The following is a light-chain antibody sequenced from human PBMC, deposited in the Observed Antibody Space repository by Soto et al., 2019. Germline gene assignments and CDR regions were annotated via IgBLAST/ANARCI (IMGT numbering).Light chain of an antibody. V-gene: IGLV2-14*01. CDR3: SSFTTSNTWM. CDR1: SSDVGGYNF. J-gene: IGLJ3*02. Sequence: QSALTQPASVSGSPGQSITISCTGTSSDVGGYNFVSWYQQHPSNAPKLMIYEVSNRPSGVSDRFSGSKSGNTASLTISGLQAEDEADYYCSSFTTSNTWMFGGGTKLTVL. CDR2: EVS.